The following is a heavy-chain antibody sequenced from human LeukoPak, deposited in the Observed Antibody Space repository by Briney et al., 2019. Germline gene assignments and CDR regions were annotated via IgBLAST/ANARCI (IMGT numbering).Heavy chain of an antibody. CDR2: ISGSGGST. CDR3: ARDGSAAVAGYFQH. Sequence: GGSLRLSCAASGFTFSSYAMSWVRQAPGKGLEWVSAISGSGGSTYYADSVKGRFTISRDNSKNTLYLQMNSLRAEDTAVYYCARDGSAAVAGYFQHRGQGTLVTVSS. J-gene: IGHJ1*01. D-gene: IGHD6-13*01. V-gene: IGHV3-23*01. CDR1: GFTFSSYA.